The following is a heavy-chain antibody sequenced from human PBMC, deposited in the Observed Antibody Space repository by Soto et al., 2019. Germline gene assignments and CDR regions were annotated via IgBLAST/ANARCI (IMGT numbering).Heavy chain of an antibody. V-gene: IGHV1-2*04. Sequence: ASVKVSCKASGYTFTGYYMHWVRQAPGRGLEWMGWINPNSGGTNYAQKFQGWVTMTRDTSISTAYMELSRLRSDDTAVYYCARGESGSCYYYYGMDVWGQGTTVTVSS. J-gene: IGHJ6*02. D-gene: IGHD2-15*01. CDR3: ARGESGSCYYYYGMDV. CDR2: INPNSGGT. CDR1: GYTFTGYY.